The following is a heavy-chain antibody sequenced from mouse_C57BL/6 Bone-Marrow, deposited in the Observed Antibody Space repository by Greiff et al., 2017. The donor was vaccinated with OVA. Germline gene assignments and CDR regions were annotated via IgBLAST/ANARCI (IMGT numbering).Heavy chain of an antibody. CDR3: ARYGNYVYYAMDY. V-gene: IGHV5-12*01. D-gene: IGHD2-10*02. Sequence: EVHLVESGGGLVQPGGSLKLSCAASGFTFSDYYMYWVRQTPEKRLEWVAYISNGGGSTYYPDTVKGRFTISRDNAKNTLYLQMSRLKSEDTAMYYCARYGNYVYYAMDYWGQGTSVTASS. J-gene: IGHJ4*01. CDR2: ISNGGGST. CDR1: GFTFSDYY.